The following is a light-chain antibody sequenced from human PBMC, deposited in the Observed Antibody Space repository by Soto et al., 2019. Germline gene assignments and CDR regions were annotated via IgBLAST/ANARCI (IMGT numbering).Light chain of an antibody. V-gene: IGKV1-5*01. CDR1: QSIGGF. Sequence: DIQMTQSPSTLSASVGDRVTITCRASQSIGGFLAWYQQKPGKTPKLLIFDASTLETGVPSRFSGSGSGAEFTLTISSLQPDDFATYYCQQYVNYSPLTFGQGTKVEI. CDR3: QQYVNYSPLT. J-gene: IGKJ1*01. CDR2: DAS.